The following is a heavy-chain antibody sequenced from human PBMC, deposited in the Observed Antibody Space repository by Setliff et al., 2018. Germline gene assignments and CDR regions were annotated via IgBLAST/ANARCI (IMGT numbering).Heavy chain of an antibody. Sequence: ASVKVSCKASGHTLATYYMHWVRQAPGLGLEWMGTINPSSGRTSYAQKFQGRVTMTRDTSTSTVYMELSSLRSEDTAVYYCARDGVSSGWYPDAFDIWGQGTMVTVSS. CDR2: INPSSGRT. J-gene: IGHJ3*02. CDR1: GHTLATYY. V-gene: IGHV1-46*01. D-gene: IGHD6-19*01. CDR3: ARDGVSSGWYPDAFDI.